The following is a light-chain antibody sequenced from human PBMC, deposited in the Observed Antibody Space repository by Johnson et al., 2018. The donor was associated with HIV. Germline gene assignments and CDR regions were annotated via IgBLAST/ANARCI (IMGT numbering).Light chain of an antibody. V-gene: IGLV1-51*02. Sequence: QSVLTQPPSVSAAPGQKVTISCSGSYSNIGTNFVSWYQQFPGAAPKLLIYENNKRPSGIPDRFSGSKSGPSATLAITGFQTADEADYYCGTWDSSLSAYVFGTGSKVTFL. CDR2: ENN. J-gene: IGLJ1*01. CDR1: YSNIGTNF. CDR3: GTWDSSLSAYV.